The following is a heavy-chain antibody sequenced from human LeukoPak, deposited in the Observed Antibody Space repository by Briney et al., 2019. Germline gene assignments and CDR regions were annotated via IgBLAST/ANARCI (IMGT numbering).Heavy chain of an antibody. D-gene: IGHD3-22*01. V-gene: IGHV1-18*01. CDR2: ISAYNGNT. Sequence: GASVKVSCKASGYTFTSYGISWVRQAPGQGLEWMGWISAYNGNTNYAQKLQGRVTMTTDTSTSIAYMELRSLRSDDTAVYYCARGMYYYDSSGYYHLDYWGQGTLVTVSS. CDR1: GYTFTSYG. CDR3: ARGMYYYDSSGYYHLDY. J-gene: IGHJ4*02.